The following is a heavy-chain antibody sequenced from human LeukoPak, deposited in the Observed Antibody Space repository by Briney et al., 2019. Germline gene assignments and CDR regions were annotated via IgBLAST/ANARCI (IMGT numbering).Heavy chain of an antibody. Sequence: ASVKVSCKASGYAFTSYDINWVRQATGQGLEWMGYMNPNSGNTGSAQKFQDRVTITSDTAARTAYMELSSLRSEDTAVYYCARGCGGDCPNAEYFHHWGQGTLVSVSS. CDR2: MNPNSGNT. D-gene: IGHD2-21*02. CDR1: GYAFTSYD. CDR3: ARGCGGDCPNAEYFHH. V-gene: IGHV1-8*01. J-gene: IGHJ1*01.